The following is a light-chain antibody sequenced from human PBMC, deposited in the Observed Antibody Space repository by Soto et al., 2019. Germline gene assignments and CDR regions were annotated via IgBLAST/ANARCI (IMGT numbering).Light chain of an antibody. CDR2: YKSDSDK. CDR3: MIWHSSAWV. V-gene: IGLV5-45*01. J-gene: IGLJ3*02. Sequence: QSVLTQPASLSASPGASASLTCTLRSDINVGAYRIYWYQQKPGSPPQYLLRYKSDSDKEQGSGVPRRFSGSKDASANAGILLISGLQSEDEADYYCMIWHSSAWVFGGGTKLTVL. CDR1: SDINVGAYR.